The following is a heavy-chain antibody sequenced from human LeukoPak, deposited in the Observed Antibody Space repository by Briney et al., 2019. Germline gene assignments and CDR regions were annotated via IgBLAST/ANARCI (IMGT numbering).Heavy chain of an antibody. CDR2: ISGSGGST. CDR3: AKAPPDSYYYYYGMDV. V-gene: IGHV3-23*01. CDR1: GFTFSSYA. D-gene: IGHD5-18*01. J-gene: IGHJ6*02. Sequence: GGSLRLSCAASGFTFSSYAMSWVRQAPGKGLEWVSAISGSGGSTYYADSVKGRFTISRDNSKNTLYLQMNSQRAEDTAVYYCAKAPPDSYYYYYGMDVWGQGTTVTVSS.